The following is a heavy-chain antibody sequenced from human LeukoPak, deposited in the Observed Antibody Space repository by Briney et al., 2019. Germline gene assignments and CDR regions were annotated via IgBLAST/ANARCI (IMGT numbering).Heavy chain of an antibody. CDR2: ISWNSGSI. D-gene: IGHD2-21*02. Sequence: GGSLRLSCAASGFTFDDYAMHWVRQAPGKGLEWVSGISWNSGSIGYADSVKGRFTISRDNAKNSLYLQMNSLGAEDSAVYYCARGGGAFCGSDCHRNFDFWGQGTLVTVSS. CDR3: ARGGGAFCGSDCHRNFDF. V-gene: IGHV3-9*01. J-gene: IGHJ4*02. CDR1: GFTFDDYA.